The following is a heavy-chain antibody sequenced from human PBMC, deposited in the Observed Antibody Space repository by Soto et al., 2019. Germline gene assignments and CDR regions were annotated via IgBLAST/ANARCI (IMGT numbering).Heavy chain of an antibody. J-gene: IGHJ4*02. V-gene: IGHV4-31*03. CDR1: GGSISSEGYY. D-gene: IGHD5-18*01. CDR2: IYYSGTT. CDR3: ARGRGYSYGPYYFDY. Sequence: KTSETLSLTCTVSGGSISSEGYYWSWFRQLPGKGLEWIGDIYYSGTTYHNPSLRSRLTISGDASKNQCSLKLSSVTAADTALYYCARGRGYSYGPYYFDYWGQGTLVTVSS.